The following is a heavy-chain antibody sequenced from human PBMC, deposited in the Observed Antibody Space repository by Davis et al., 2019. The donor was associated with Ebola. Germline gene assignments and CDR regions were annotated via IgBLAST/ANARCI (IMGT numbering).Heavy chain of an antibody. CDR2: MNPNSGNT. V-gene: IGHV1-8*01. D-gene: IGHD4-17*01. Sequence: ASVKVSCKASGYTFTSYDINWVRQATGQGLEWMGWMNPNSGNTGYAQKFQGRVTMTRNTSISTAYMELSSLRSEDTAVYYCARVATTVTRGYYYYGMDVWGQGTTVTVSS. CDR1: GYTFTSYD. CDR3: ARVATTVTRGYYYYGMDV. J-gene: IGHJ6*02.